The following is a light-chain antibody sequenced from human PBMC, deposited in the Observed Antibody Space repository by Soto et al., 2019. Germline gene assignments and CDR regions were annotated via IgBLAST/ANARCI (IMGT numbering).Light chain of an antibody. Sequence: EIVMTHSPATLSLSPGERATLSCRASQSVGKYLVWYQQKPGQAPRLLIYDASNRATGIPARFSVSGSGTDFTRTISRLEPETFAIYYCLLHASALWPFCQVTKVDI. J-gene: IGKJ1*01. V-gene: IGKV3-11*01. CDR1: QSVGKY. CDR2: DAS. CDR3: LLHASALWP.